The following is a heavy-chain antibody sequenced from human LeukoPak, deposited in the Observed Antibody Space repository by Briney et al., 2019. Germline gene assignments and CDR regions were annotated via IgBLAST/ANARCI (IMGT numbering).Heavy chain of an antibody. CDR2: IIPILGIA. CDR3: ARVNRNYYSWFDP. CDR1: GGTFSSYA. V-gene: IGHV1-69*04. J-gene: IGHJ5*02. Sequence: SVKVSCKASGGTFSSYAISWVRQAPGQGLEWMGRIIPILGIANYAQKFQGRVTITADKSTSTAYMELSSLRSEDTAVYYCARVNRNYYSWFDPWGQGTLVTVSS. D-gene: IGHD1-14*01.